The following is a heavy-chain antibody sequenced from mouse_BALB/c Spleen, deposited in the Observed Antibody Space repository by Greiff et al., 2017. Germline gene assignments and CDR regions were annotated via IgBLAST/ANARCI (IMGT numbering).Heavy chain of an antibody. CDR1: GFTFSSFG. CDR3: ARSPIHYYGPWFAY. CDR2: ISSGSSTI. D-gene: IGHD1-2*01. V-gene: IGHV5-17*02. J-gene: IGHJ3*01. Sequence: EVQVVESGGGLVQPGGSRKLSCAASGFTFSSFGMHWVRQAPEKGLEWVAYISSGSSTIYYADTVKGRFTISRDNPKNTLFLQMTSLRSEDTAMYYGARSPIHYYGPWFAYWGQGTLVTVSA.